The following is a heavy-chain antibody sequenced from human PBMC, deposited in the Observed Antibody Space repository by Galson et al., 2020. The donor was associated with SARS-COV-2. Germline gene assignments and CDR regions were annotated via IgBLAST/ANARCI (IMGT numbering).Heavy chain of an antibody. Sequence: SETLSLTCAVYGGSFSGYYWSWLRQPPGKGLEWIGEINHNGSTNYNPSLTSRVTLSVDTSKNQLSLKLSSVTAADTAVYYCARGRAVTIFGVVIRAGDFDYWGQGTLVTVSS. CDR2: INHNGST. CDR3: ARGRAVTIFGVVIRAGDFDY. J-gene: IGHJ4*02. CDR1: GGSFSGYY. D-gene: IGHD3-3*01. V-gene: IGHV4-34*01.